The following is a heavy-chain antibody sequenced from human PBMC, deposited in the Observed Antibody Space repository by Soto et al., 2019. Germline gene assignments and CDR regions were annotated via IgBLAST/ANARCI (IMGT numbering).Heavy chain of an antibody. Sequence: ASVKVSCKASGYTFTSYYMHWVRQAPGQGLEWMGVINPSGGSTSYAQKFQGRVTMTRDTSTSTVYMELSSLRSEDTAVYYCARDQYGGEVDPWGQGTLVTVSS. J-gene: IGHJ5*02. D-gene: IGHD4-17*01. CDR2: INPSGGST. CDR3: ARDQYGGEVDP. CDR1: GYTFTSYY. V-gene: IGHV1-46*01.